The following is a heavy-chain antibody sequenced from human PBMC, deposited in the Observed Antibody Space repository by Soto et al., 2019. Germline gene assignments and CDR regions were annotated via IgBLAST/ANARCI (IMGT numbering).Heavy chain of an antibody. CDR2: ISYDGNTK. Sequence: QVQLVESGGGVVQPGRSLRLSCAASGFPFSNYGMHWVRQAPGKGLEWLAVISYDGNTKYYADSVKGRITIYRDSNKNTMFRQKSTLREEYTAVYHCAKEKDYYLCDSMDVCSEGSTVTGSP. J-gene: IGHJ6*04. V-gene: IGHV3-30*18. CDR1: GFPFSNYG. CDR3: AKEKDYYLCDSMDV.